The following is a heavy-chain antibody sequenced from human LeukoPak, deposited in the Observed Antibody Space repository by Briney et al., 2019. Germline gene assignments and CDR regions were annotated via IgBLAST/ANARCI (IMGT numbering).Heavy chain of an antibody. D-gene: IGHD6-19*01. CDR1: GFTFSRYG. CDR2: IRYDGTDK. V-gene: IGHV3-30*02. CDR3: AKIGAVAGHFDY. Sequence: GGSLRLSCAASGFTFSRYGMHWVRQAPGKGLEWVAFIRYDGTDKYYADSVKGRFTITRDNSRNTLYLQMNSLRAEDTAVFYCAKIGAVAGHFDYWGQGTLVTVSS. J-gene: IGHJ4*02.